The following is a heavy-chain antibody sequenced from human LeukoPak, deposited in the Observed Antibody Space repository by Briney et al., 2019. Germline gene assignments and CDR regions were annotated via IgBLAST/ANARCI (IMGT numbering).Heavy chain of an antibody. V-gene: IGHV1-2*02. CDR2: INPNSGGT. J-gene: IGHJ5*02. Sequence: ASVKVSCKASGYTFTGYYMHWVRQAPGQGLEWMGWINPNSGGTNYVQKFQGRVTMTRDTSISTAYMELSRLRSDDTAVYYCARAARLMYWFDPWGQGTLVTVSS. D-gene: IGHD6-6*01. CDR3: ARAARLMYWFDP. CDR1: GYTFTGYY.